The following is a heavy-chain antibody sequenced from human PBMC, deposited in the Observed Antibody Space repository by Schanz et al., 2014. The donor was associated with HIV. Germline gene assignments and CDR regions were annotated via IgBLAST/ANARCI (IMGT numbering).Heavy chain of an antibody. CDR3: AASMYNGSYGTHYYFDL. CDR1: GGTFTNYA. CDR2: IIPFFGTA. V-gene: IGHV1-69*12. Sequence: QVQLVQSGAEVKKPGSSVMVSCKTSGGTFTNYAISWVRQAPGQGLQWMGGIIPFFGTANYAQTLQGRLTITADDSTGTAYMDLTSLRYEDTALYYCAASMYNGSYGTHYYFDLWGRGTLVTVSS. D-gene: IGHD1-26*01. J-gene: IGHJ2*01.